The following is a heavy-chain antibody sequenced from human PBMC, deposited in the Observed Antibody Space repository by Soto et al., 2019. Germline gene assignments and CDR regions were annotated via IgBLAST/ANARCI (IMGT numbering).Heavy chain of an antibody. Sequence: SETLSLTCTVSGGSISSGGYYWSWIRQHPWKGLEWIGYIYYSGSTYYNPSLKSRVTISVDTSKNQFSLKLSSVTAADTAVYYCARDRGAAAGWDYYYYGMDVWGQGTTVTVSS. CDR1: GGSISSGGYY. V-gene: IGHV4-31*03. CDR3: ARDRGAAAGWDYYYYGMDV. CDR2: IYYSGST. J-gene: IGHJ6*02. D-gene: IGHD6-13*01.